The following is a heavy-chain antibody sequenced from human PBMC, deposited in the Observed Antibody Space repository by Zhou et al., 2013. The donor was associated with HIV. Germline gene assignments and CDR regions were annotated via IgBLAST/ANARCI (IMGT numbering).Heavy chain of an antibody. D-gene: IGHD5-18*01. J-gene: IGHJ5*02. CDR2: IIPIFGTA. V-gene: IGHV1-69*05. Sequence: QVQLVQSGAEVKKPGSSVKVSCKASGGTFSSYAISWVRQAPGQGLEWMGGIIPIFGTANYAQKFQGRVTITTDESTSTAYMELSSLRSEDTAVYYCARERGVDTAMVGGSEWFDPWGQGTLVTVSS. CDR3: ARERGVDTAMVGGSEWFDP. CDR1: GGTFSSYA.